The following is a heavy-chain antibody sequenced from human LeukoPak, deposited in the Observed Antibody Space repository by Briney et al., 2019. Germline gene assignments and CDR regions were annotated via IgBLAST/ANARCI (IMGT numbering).Heavy chain of an antibody. J-gene: IGHJ5*02. CDR1: GFTFSSYG. D-gene: IGHD3-22*01. V-gene: IGHV3-30*18. CDR2: ISYDGSNK. Sequence: PGGSLRLSCAASGFTFSSYGMHWVRRAPGKGLEWVAVISYDGSNKYYADSVKGRFTISRDNSKNTLYLQMNSLRAEDTAVYYCAKDHDSSWFDPWGQGTLVTVSS. CDR3: AKDHDSSWFDP.